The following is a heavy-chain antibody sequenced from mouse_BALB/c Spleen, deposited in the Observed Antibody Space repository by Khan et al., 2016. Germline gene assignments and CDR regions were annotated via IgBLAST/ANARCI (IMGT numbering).Heavy chain of an antibody. J-gene: IGHJ3*01. CDR3: ADALFVY. CDR2: IYPGDGDT. V-gene: IGHV1-87*01. Sequence: QVQLQQSGAELARPGASVRLSCKASAYTSANYWMQWVKQRPGQGLEWIGSIYPGDGDTRYSQKFKDKATLTADKSSSSAYMHLRSVASEDSAVYYCADALFVYWGQGTLVTVSA. CDR1: AYTSANYW.